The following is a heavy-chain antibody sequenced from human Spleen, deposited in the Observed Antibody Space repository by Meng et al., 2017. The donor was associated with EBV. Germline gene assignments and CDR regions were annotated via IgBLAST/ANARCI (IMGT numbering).Heavy chain of an antibody. CDR1: GGAFSSYA. CDR2: IIPIFDAT. J-gene: IGHJ4*02. Sequence: QVQLVQSGAEVKKXXSSVKGSXKASGGAFSSYAFSWVRQAPRQGLEWMGGIIPIFDATNYPQKFQGRLTITADKSTSTVYMELSSLRSEDTAVYYCARAPRRYDFWSDRMTSGWGQGTLVTVSS. D-gene: IGHD3-3*01. V-gene: IGHV1-69*06. CDR3: ARAPRRYDFWSDRMTSG.